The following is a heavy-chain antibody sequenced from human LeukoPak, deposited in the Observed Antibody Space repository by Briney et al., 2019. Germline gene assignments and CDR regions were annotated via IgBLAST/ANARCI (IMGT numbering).Heavy chain of an antibody. CDR3: TTFEWELLSVALDI. J-gene: IGHJ3*02. D-gene: IGHD1-26*01. CDR2: IKSKTDGGTT. V-gene: IGHV3-15*01. CDR1: GFTFSNAW. Sequence: GGSLRLSCAASGFTFSNAWMSWVRQAPGKGLEWVGRIKSKTDGGTTDYAAPVKGRFTISRDDSTNTLYLQMNSLKTEDTAVYYCTTFEWELLSVALDIWGQGTMVTVSS.